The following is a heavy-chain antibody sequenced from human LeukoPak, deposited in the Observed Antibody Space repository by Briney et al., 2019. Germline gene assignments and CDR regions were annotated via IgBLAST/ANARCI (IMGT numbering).Heavy chain of an antibody. CDR3: ARDQGSGSYDYYYYYYMDV. CDR1: GGTFSSYA. CDR2: IIPIFGTA. D-gene: IGHD3-10*01. J-gene: IGHJ6*03. V-gene: IGHV1-69*13. Sequence: SVKVSCKASGGTFSSYAISWVRQAPGQGLEWMGGIIPIFGTANYAQKFQGRVTITADESTSTAYMELSSLRSEDTAVYYCARDQGSGSYDYYYYYYMDVWGKGTTVTVSS.